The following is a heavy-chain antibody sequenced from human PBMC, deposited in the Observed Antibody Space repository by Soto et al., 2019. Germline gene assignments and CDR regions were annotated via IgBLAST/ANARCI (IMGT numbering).Heavy chain of an antibody. CDR2: ISDSGGSA. V-gene: IGHV3-23*01. Sequence: EVQLLESGGGLVQPGGSLRLSCAASGFTFSSYAMSWVRQAPGKGLEWVSSISDSGGSAYYADSVKVRFTISRDISKNTLYLQMNSLRAEDTALYYCAKDREYQVLWGYFQHWGQGTLITVSS. J-gene: IGHJ1*01. CDR3: AKDREYQVLWGYFQH. CDR1: GFTFSSYA. D-gene: IGHD2-2*01.